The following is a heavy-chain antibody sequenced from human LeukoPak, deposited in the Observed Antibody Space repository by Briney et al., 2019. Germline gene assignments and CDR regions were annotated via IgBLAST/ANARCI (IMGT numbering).Heavy chain of an antibody. CDR2: IRYDGSNK. J-gene: IGHJ4*02. CDR3: AKDFWNDSTRGY. V-gene: IGHV3-30*02. CDR1: GFAFSNFA. D-gene: IGHD1-1*01. Sequence: GGSLRLSCAASGFAFSNFAMHWVRQAPGKGLEWVTFIRYDGSNKYYADSVKGRFTISRDNSKNTLYLQMNSLRAEDTAVYYCAKDFWNDSTRGYWGQGTLVTVSS.